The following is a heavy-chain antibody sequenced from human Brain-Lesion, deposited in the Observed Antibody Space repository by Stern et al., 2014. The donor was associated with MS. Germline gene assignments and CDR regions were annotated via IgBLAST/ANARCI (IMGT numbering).Heavy chain of an antibody. Sequence: QLQLQESGPGLVKPSETLSLTCTVAGGSVSSTSYAWAWIRQPPGKGLEWIGTLYYSGNTYYSPSLKSRLPTSLDTFKNPFFLQLGSVTAADTAVYYCAGEEDIRYCSGGSCTGNWFDPWGQGTLVTVSS. J-gene: IGHJ5*02. V-gene: IGHV4-39*01. CDR1: GGSVSSTSYA. CDR2: LYYSGNT. D-gene: IGHD2-15*01. CDR3: AGEEDIRYCSGGSCTGNWFDP.